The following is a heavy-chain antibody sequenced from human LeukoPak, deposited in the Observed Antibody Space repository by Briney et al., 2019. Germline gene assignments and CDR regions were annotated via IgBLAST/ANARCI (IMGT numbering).Heavy chain of an antibody. Sequence: TPSETLSLTCTVSGGSISSSSYYWGWIRQPPGKGLEWIGNIYYSGSTYYNPSLNSRVTISVDTSKDQFSLKLSSVTAADTAVYARDRGAMGNWFDPWGQGTLVTVSS. D-gene: IGHD5-18*01. CDR1: GGSISSSSYY. J-gene: IGHJ5*02. V-gene: IGHV4-39*07. CDR3: DRGAMGNWFDP. CDR2: IYYSGST.